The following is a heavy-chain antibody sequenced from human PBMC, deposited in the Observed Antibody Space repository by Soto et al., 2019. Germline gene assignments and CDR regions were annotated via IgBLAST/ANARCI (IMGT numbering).Heavy chain of an antibody. CDR1: GFTFSSYA. Sequence: EVQLLESGGGLVQPGGSLRRSCAASGFTFSSYAMSWVRQAPGKGMEWVSAISGSCGSTYYADSVNGQFTISRDNSKNTLSLQMNSLRAEDTAVYYCAKFRASNDNSPKRPTYYFDYWGQGTLVTVSS. D-gene: IGHD1-20*01. CDR3: AKFRASNDNSPKRPTYYFDY. CDR2: ISGSCGST. V-gene: IGHV3-23*01. J-gene: IGHJ4*02.